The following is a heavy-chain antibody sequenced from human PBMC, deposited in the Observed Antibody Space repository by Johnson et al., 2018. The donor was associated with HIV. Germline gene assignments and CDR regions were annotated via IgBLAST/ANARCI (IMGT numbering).Heavy chain of an antibody. CDR1: GFTFSTYA. V-gene: IGHV3-30-3*01. CDR3: ANLGYSSSWDYDGFDI. J-gene: IGHJ3*02. D-gene: IGHD6-13*01. Sequence: QMLLVESGGGVVQPGRSLRLSCAASGFTFSTYAIHWVRQAPGKGLEWLALLSYDGINKYYADSVKGRFSISRDNSRNTLYLQMSSLRPEDTAVYYCANLGYSSSWDYDGFDIWGQGTMVTVSS. CDR2: LSYDGINK.